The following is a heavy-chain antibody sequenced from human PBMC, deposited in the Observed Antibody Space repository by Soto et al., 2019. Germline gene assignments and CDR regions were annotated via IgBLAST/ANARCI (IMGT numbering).Heavy chain of an antibody. Sequence: NPSETLSLTCTVSGGSISSGGYYWSWIRQHPGKGLEWIGYIYYSGSTYYNPSLKSRVTISVDTSKNQFSLKLSSVTAADTAVYYCAREPRLRLRRHAFDIRGQGTMVTVSS. V-gene: IGHV4-31*03. D-gene: IGHD4-17*01. CDR1: GGSISSGGYY. CDR2: IYYSGST. CDR3: AREPRLRLRRHAFDI. J-gene: IGHJ3*02.